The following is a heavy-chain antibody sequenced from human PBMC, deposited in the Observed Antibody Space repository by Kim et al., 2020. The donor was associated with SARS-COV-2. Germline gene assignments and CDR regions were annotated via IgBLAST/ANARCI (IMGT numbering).Heavy chain of an antibody. D-gene: IGHD3-10*01. Sequence: SETLSLTCSVSGGSVSSGSYYWSWIRQPPGKGLEWIGYIYYSGSTNYNPSLKRRVTISVDTSKNQFSLKLNSVTAADTAVYYCARRTPNYFGSGSYYYFDFWGQGTLVTVSS. CDR1: GGSVSSGSYY. V-gene: IGHV4-61*01. J-gene: IGHJ4*02. CDR3: ARRTPNYFGSGSYYYFDF. CDR2: IYYSGST.